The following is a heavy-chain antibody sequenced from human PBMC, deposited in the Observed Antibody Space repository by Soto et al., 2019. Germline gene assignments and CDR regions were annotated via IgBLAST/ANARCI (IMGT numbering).Heavy chain of an antibody. D-gene: IGHD3-22*01. CDR1: GYTFTSYA. V-gene: IGHV1-18*01. CDR2: ISTYIGDT. CDR3: ARHRLPSSYDSSDYTFDS. Sequence: QVQLVQSGGEVKKPGASLKVSCKASGYTFTSYAISWVRQAPGQGLEWMGWISTYIGDTNYAQNLQARLSMTTDTSTSTAYMELMSMRSGDTAVYYCARHRLPSSYDSSDYTFDSWGQRTLVTVSS. J-gene: IGHJ4*02.